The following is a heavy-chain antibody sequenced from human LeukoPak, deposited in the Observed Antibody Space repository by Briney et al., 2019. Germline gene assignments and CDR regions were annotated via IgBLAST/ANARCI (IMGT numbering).Heavy chain of an antibody. J-gene: IGHJ5*02. V-gene: IGHV3-23*01. CDR2: ISGSGGST. CDR3: AKDRGRIQLWLLFS. D-gene: IGHD5-18*01. CDR1: GFTFSPYA. Sequence: GGSLRLSCAASGFTFSPYAMSWVRQAPGKGLEWVSAISGSGGSTYYADSVKGRFTISRDNSKNTLHLQMNSLRAEDTAVYYCAKDRGRIQLWLLFSWGQGTLVTVSS.